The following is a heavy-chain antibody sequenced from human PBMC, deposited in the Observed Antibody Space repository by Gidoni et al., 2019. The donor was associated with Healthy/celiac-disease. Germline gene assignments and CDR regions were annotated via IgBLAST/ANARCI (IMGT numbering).Heavy chain of an antibody. D-gene: IGHD4-17*01. Sequence: EVQLVESGGGLVQPGKSLRLSCAASGFTFEDYAIHWVRQAPGKGLEWVSGISWNSGTKGYADSVKGRFTISRDNAKNSLFLQMNSLRPEDTALFYCAKGDYGDPNWYFDLWGRGTLVTVS. CDR1: GFTFEDYA. CDR3: AKGDYGDPNWYFDL. J-gene: IGHJ2*01. V-gene: IGHV3-9*01. CDR2: ISWNSGTK.